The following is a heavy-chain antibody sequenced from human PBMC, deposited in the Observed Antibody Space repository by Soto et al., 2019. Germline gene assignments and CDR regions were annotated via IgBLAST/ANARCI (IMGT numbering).Heavy chain of an antibody. Sequence: GGSLRLSCAASGFTFSSYAMSWVRQAPGKGLEWVSAISGSGGSTYYADSVKGRFTISRDNSKNTLYLQMNSLRAEDTAVYYCANIGFGRYGMDVWGQGTTVTVSS. CDR2: ISGSGGST. CDR1: GFTFSSYA. V-gene: IGHV3-23*01. D-gene: IGHD3-16*01. J-gene: IGHJ6*02. CDR3: ANIGFGRYGMDV.